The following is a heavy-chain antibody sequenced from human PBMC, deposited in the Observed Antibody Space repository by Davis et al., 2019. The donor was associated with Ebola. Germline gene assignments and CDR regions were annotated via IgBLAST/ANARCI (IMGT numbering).Heavy chain of an antibody. J-gene: IGHJ2*01. D-gene: IGHD3-22*01. Sequence: GESLKISCKGSGYSFTSYWIGWVRQMPGKGLEWMGIIYPGDSDTRYSPSFQGQVTISADKSISTAYLQWSSLKASDTAMYYCASRYDSSGYYSPQDWYFDLWGRGTLVTVSS. V-gene: IGHV5-51*01. CDR2: IYPGDSDT. CDR1: GYSFTSYW. CDR3: ASRYDSSGYYSPQDWYFDL.